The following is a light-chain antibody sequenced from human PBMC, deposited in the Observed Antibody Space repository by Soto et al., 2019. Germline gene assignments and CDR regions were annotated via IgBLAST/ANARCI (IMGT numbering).Light chain of an antibody. CDR1: SRDVGGYDY. V-gene: IGLV2-14*03. J-gene: IGLJ1*01. CDR3: SSYTSSSTLV. Sequence: QSALTQPASVSGSPGQSITISCTGTSRDVGGYDYVSWYQQRPGKAPKLLIYDVFNRPSGVSNRFSGSRSDNTASLTISGLQAEDEADYYCSSYTSSSTLVFGTGTKLTVL. CDR2: DVF.